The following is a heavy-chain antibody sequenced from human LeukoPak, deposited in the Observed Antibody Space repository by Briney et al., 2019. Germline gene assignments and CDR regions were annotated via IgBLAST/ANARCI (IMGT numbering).Heavy chain of an antibody. Sequence: GGSLRLSCAASGFTVSSNYMSWVRQAPGKGLEWVSVIYSGGSTYYADSVKGRFTISRDNSKNTLYLQMNSRRAEDTAVYYCAREGVGATYNYYGMDVWGQGTLVTVSS. CDR1: GFTVSSNY. CDR3: AREGVGATYNYYGMDV. CDR2: IYSGGST. V-gene: IGHV3-66*01. J-gene: IGHJ6*02. D-gene: IGHD1-26*01.